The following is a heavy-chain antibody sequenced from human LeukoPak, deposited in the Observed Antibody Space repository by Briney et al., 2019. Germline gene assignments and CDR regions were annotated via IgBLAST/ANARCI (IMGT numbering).Heavy chain of an antibody. CDR2: ISAYNGNT. Sequence: ASVKVSCEASGYTFTSYGISWVRQAPGQGLEWMGWISAYNGNTNYAQKLQGRVTMTTDTSTSTAYMELRSLRSDDTAVYYCARESDRYYYYYGMDVWGQGTTVTVSS. J-gene: IGHJ6*02. CDR1: GYTFTSYG. CDR3: ARESDRYYYYYGMDV. V-gene: IGHV1-18*01. D-gene: IGHD2-15*01.